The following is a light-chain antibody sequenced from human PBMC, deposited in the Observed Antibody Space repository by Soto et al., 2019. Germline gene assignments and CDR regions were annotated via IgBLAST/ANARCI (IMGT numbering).Light chain of an antibody. CDR1: SNDVGGYNY. CDR3: SSYTSSSYTSSSTLYV. V-gene: IGLV2-14*01. J-gene: IGLJ1*01. Sequence: QSALTQPASVSASPGQSITISCTGTSNDVGGYNYVSWYQQYPGKAPKLMIYDVSNRPSGVSNRFSGSKSGNTASLTISGLQAEDEADYYCSSYTSSSYTSSSTLYVFGTGTKVTVL. CDR2: DVS.